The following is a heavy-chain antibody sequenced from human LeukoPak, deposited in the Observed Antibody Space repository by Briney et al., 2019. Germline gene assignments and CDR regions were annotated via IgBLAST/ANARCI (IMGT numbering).Heavy chain of an antibody. J-gene: IGHJ4*02. V-gene: IGHV4-30-2*01. Sequence: TLSLTCTVSGGSVSSGSYYWSWIRQPPGKGLEWIGYIYHSGSTYYNPSLKSRVTISVDRSKNQFSLKLSSVTAADTAVYYCARAPPALRAFDYWGQGTLVTVSS. CDR2: IYHSGST. CDR1: GGSVSSGSYY. CDR3: ARAPPALRAFDY.